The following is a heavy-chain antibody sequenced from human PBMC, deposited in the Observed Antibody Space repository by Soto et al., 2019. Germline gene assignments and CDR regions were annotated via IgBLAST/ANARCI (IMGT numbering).Heavy chain of an antibody. V-gene: IGHV1-69*08. J-gene: IGHJ4*01. D-gene: IGHD4-4*01. CDR3: ATDKDSTYDY. CDR1: GGTFSSYS. CDR2: IIPILGIA. Sequence: QVQLVQSGAEVKKPGSSVKVSCKASGGTFSSYSFTWVRQAPGQGLEWMGRIIPILGIANYAQNFQGRVTINADKSTSIAYMELSSLRSEDTAVYYCATDKDSTYDYWGQGTLVTVSS.